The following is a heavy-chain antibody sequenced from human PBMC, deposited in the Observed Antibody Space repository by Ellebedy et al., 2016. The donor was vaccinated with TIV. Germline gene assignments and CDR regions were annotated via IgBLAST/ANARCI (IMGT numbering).Heavy chain of an antibody. V-gene: IGHV3-53*01. J-gene: IGHJ4*02. CDR3: APDPEFLGD. CDR2: IYSGGST. CDR1: GFTVSSNY. D-gene: IGHD3-3*01. Sequence: GESLKISXAASGFTVSSNYMSWVRQAPGKGLEWVSVIYSGGSTYYADSVKGRFTISRDNSKNTLYLQMNSLRAEDTAVYYCAPDPEFLGDWGQGTLVTVSS.